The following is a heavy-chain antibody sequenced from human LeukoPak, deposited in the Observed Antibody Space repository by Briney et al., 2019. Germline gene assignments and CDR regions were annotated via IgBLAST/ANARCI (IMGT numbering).Heavy chain of an antibody. V-gene: IGHV1-2*02. CDR2: INPNSGGT. D-gene: IGHD5-18*01. J-gene: IGHJ4*02. CDR3: AGYTTSRFDY. CDR1: GYTFTGQY. Sequence: GASVKVSCKASGYTFTGQYLNWVRQAPGQGLEWMGWINPNSGGTKFAQKFQGRVTMTWDTPISTAYMELSRLTSDDTAVYYCAGYTTSRFDYWGPGTLVTVSS.